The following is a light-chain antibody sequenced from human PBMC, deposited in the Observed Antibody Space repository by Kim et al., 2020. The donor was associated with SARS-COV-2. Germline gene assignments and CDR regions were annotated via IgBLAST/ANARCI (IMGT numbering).Light chain of an antibody. CDR3: QQYKNWWT. Sequence: SVSPGGRATLSCRASQSVSIDLAWYQQKPGQAPTLLIYGASTRATGIPARFSGSGSGTEFTFTISSLQSEDFAVYYCQQYKNWWTFGQGTKVDIK. V-gene: IGKV3-15*01. J-gene: IGKJ1*01. CDR2: GAS. CDR1: QSVSID.